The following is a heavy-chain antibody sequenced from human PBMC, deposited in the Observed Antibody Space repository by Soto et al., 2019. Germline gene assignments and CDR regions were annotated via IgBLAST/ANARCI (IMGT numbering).Heavy chain of an antibody. D-gene: IGHD2-15*01. V-gene: IGHV4-30-2*01. CDR2: TYHSGNT. Sequence: QLQLQESGSGLVKPSQTLSLTCAVSGGSISSGGYCWTWIRQPPGKGLEWIAYTYHSGNTYYNPSIKPRVTISGDWSLCQLRLHLSSVTAADAAVYYCAIIVAAADALDVWGKGTMVTASS. CDR3: AIIVAAADALDV. J-gene: IGHJ3*01. CDR1: GGSISSGGYC.